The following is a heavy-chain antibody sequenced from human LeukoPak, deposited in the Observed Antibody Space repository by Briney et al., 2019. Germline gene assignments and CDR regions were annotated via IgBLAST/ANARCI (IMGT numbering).Heavy chain of an antibody. CDR1: GFTFSEYY. Sequence: PGGSLRLSCAASGFTFSEYYMSWIRQAPGKGLVWVSYISSSGSTIYYADSVKGRFTISRDNAKSSLYLQMNSLRAEDTAVYYCARDANGDYGYWFDPWGQGTLVTVSS. V-gene: IGHV3-11*04. D-gene: IGHD4-17*01. CDR3: ARDANGDYGYWFDP. J-gene: IGHJ5*02. CDR2: ISSSGSTI.